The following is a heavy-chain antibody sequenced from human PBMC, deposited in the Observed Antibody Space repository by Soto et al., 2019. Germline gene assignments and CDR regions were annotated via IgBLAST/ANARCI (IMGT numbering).Heavy chain of an antibody. Sequence: PGESLKISCKGSGYSFTSYWIGWVRQMPGKGLEWMGIIYPGDSDTRYSPSFQGQVTISADKSISTAYLQWSSLKASDTAMYYCARRYYDFWSGYSNFDYWGQGTLVTVSS. V-gene: IGHV5-51*01. CDR1: GYSFTSYW. J-gene: IGHJ4*02. CDR3: ARRYYDFWSGYSNFDY. CDR2: IYPGDSDT. D-gene: IGHD3-3*01.